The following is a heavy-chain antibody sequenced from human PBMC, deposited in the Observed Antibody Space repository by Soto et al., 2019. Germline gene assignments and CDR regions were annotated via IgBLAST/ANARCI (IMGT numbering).Heavy chain of an antibody. CDR1: GSSISTYY. V-gene: IGHV4-4*07. Sequence: SETLSLTCSVSGSSISTYYLSWVRQPAGKGLEWIGRISARGSTAYNPSLKGRVTMSVDTSKNQFSLKLNSVTAADTAVYYCARDSPPIGYWGQGILVTVYS. J-gene: IGHJ4*02. CDR3: ARDSPPIGY. CDR2: ISARGST.